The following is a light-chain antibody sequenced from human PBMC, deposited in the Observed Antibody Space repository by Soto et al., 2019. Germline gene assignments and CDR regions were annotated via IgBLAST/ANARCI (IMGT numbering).Light chain of an antibody. J-gene: IGKJ5*01. CDR1: QSVSRY. Sequence: EIVLTQSPGTLSLSPGERATLSCRASQSVSRYLAWLQQRPGQAPRLLIYYASNRAAGIPARFSGSGSGTDFTLTISRLEPEDFAVYYCQQRSNWPRTFGQGTRLEIK. V-gene: IGKV3-11*01. CDR2: YAS. CDR3: QQRSNWPRT.